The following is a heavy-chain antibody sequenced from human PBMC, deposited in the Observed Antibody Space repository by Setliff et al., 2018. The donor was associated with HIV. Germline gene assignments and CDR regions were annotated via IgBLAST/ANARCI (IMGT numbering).Heavy chain of an antibody. D-gene: IGHD6-19*01. CDR1: GGPISTNDYY. V-gene: IGHV4-39*01. Sequence: SETLSLTCTVSGGPISTNDYYWGFIRQSPGKGLEWIASVHYGGSIFYNPSLKSRVSLSVGTSKRQFFLKLSSVTAADTAVYYCASAEPPIYSSGWRGVGYFDYWGQGTLVTVSS. CDR2: VHYGGSI. CDR3: ASAEPPIYSSGWRGVGYFDY. J-gene: IGHJ4*02.